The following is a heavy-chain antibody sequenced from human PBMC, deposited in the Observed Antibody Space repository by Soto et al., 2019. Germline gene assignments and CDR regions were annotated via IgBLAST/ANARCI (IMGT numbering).Heavy chain of an antibody. CDR2: IIPTFGTA. D-gene: IGHD6-19*01. CDR3: ARSETAGHRGFDI. CDR1: GGTFSSSA. J-gene: IGHJ3*02. V-gene: IGHV1-69*06. Sequence: QVQLVQSGAEMREPGSSVKVSCNASGGTFSSSAINWLRQAPGQGPEWMGGIIPTFGTANYIEKFRGRVTITADTSTSTAYMEVSSLTSEDMAMYFCARSETAGHRGFDIWGQGTMVTVSS.